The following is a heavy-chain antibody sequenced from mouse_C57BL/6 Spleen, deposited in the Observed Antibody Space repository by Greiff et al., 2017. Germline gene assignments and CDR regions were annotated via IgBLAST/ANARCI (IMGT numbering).Heavy chain of an antibody. Sequence: QVQLQQPGAELVMPGASVKLSCKASGYTFTSYWMHWVKRRPGQGLEWIGEIDPSDSYTNYNQKFKGKSTLTVDKSSSTAYMQLSSLTSEDSAVYYCARWDDGYYGYWGQGTTLTVSS. J-gene: IGHJ2*01. CDR2: IDPSDSYT. V-gene: IGHV1-69*01. CDR1: GYTFTSYW. D-gene: IGHD2-3*01. CDR3: ARWDDGYYGY.